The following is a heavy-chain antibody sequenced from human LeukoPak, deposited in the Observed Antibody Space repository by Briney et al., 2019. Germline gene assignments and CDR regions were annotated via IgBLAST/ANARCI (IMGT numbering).Heavy chain of an antibody. V-gene: IGHV2-5*02. CDR1: GFSLSTSGVG. Sequence: ESGPTLVNPTQTLTLTCTFSGFSLSTSGVGVGWIRQPPGKVLEWLALIYWDDDKPYSPSLESRVTITKDTSKNQVVLTMTNMDPVDTATYYCARMVRGVYYFDFWGQGTLVTVSS. CDR2: IYWDDDK. CDR3: ARMVRGVYYFDF. D-gene: IGHD3-10*01. J-gene: IGHJ4*02.